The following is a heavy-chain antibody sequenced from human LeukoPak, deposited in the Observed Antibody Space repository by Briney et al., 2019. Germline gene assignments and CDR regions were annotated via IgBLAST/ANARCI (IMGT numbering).Heavy chain of an antibody. J-gene: IGHJ4*02. D-gene: IGHD3-3*01. CDR1: GGSISSYY. V-gene: IGHV4-4*09. Sequence: SETLSLTCTVSGGSISSYYWSWIRQPPGKGLEWIGYIYTSGSTNYNPSLKSRVTISVDMSRNQFSLKLSSVTAADTAVYYCARLYYDFWSGYFELGSYFDYWGQGTLVTVSS. CDR3: ARLYYDFWSGYFELGSYFDY. CDR2: IYTSGST.